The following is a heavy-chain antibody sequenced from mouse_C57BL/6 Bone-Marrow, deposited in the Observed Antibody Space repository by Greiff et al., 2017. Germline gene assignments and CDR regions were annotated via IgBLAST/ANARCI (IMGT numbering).Heavy chain of an antibody. CDR3: ARYYCGSSYEGWFAY. Sequence: QVQLQQSGAELMKPGASVKLSCKATGYTFTGYWIEWVKQRPGHGLEWIGELLPGRGSTNYNEKFKGKATFTADKSSNTAYMQLSSLTTEDSAIYYCARYYCGSSYEGWFAYWGQGTLVTVSA. CDR1: GYTFTGYW. J-gene: IGHJ3*01. D-gene: IGHD1-1*01. V-gene: IGHV1-9*01. CDR2: LLPGRGST.